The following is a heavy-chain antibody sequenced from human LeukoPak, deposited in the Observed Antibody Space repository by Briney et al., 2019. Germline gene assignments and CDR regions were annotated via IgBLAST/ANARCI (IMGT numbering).Heavy chain of an antibody. D-gene: IGHD2-21*02. V-gene: IGHV4-59*01. CDR3: ARAGQCGGDCYSLDY. J-gene: IGHJ4*02. Sequence: KPSETLSLTCTVSGGSINGYSWTWIRQPPGKGLEWIGYMYYSGSTNYNPSFKSRVTISVDTSKNQFSLKLRSVTAADTAVYYCARAGQCGGDCYSLDYWGQGTLVTVSS. CDR1: GGSINGYS. CDR2: MYYSGST.